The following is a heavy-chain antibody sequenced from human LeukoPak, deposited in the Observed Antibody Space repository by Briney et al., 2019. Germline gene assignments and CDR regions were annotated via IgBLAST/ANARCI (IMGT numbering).Heavy chain of an antibody. Sequence: GGSLRLSCAASGFTISSYDMSWVCQAPGKGLEWVSALRGSDGSAHYADSVKGRFTVSRDNSKNTLFLQMNSLRAEDTAVYYCARSKDGFTWGQGTPVTVSS. CDR2: LRGSDGSA. CDR3: ARSKDGFT. J-gene: IGHJ5*02. V-gene: IGHV3-23*01. D-gene: IGHD5-24*01. CDR1: GFTISSYD.